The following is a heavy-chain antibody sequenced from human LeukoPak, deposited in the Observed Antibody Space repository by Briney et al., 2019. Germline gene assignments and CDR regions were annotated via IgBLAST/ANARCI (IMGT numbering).Heavy chain of an antibody. CDR2: IYHSGST. J-gene: IGHJ6*02. D-gene: IGHD3-3*01. Sequence: SQTLSLTCAVSGGSISSGGYSWSWIRQPPGKGPEWIGYIYHSGSTYYNPSLKSRVTISVDRSKNQFSLKLSSVTAADTAVYYCARDFWSGDYYYGMDVWGQGTTVTVSS. CDR1: GGSISSGGYS. V-gene: IGHV4-30-2*01. CDR3: ARDFWSGDYYYGMDV.